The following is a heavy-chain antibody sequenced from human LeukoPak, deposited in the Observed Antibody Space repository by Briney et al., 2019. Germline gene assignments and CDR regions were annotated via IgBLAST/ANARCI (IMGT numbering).Heavy chain of an antibody. Sequence: GGSLRLSCAASGFTFSSYAMTWVRQAPGKGLEWVSSFTSMSRTIYYADSVKGRFTISRDDAKKSLYLQMNSLRVEDTAIYYCARQSSGIAATDKIDYWGQGTLVTVSS. CDR1: GFTFSSYA. CDR2: FTSMSRTI. V-gene: IGHV3-21*01. D-gene: IGHD6-13*01. CDR3: ARQSSGIAATDKIDY. J-gene: IGHJ4*02.